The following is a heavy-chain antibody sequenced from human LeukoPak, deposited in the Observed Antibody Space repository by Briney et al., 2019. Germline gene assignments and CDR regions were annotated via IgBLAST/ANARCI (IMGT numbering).Heavy chain of an antibody. V-gene: IGHV3-15*01. CDR1: GFTFSNAW. Sequence: GGSLRLSCAASGFTFSNAWMSWVRQPPGKGLEWIGRIKSKTDGGTTDYAAPVKGRFTISRDDSKNTLYLQMNSLKTEDTAVYYCPTIRGYSSSWPFDYWGQGILVTVSS. CDR3: PTIRGYSSSWPFDY. D-gene: IGHD6-13*01. CDR2: IKSKTDGGTT. J-gene: IGHJ4*02.